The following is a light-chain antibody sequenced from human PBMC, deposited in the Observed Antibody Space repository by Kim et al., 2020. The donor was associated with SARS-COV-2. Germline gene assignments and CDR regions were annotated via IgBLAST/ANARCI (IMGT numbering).Light chain of an antibody. CDR1: QSVSSN. CDR3: QQYNNWPPST. Sequence: VSPGERANLPCRASQSVSSNLAWYQQEPGQAPRLLIYGASTRATGIPARFSGSGSGTEFTLTISSLQSEDFAVYYCQQYNNWPPSTFGQGTKLEI. CDR2: GAS. J-gene: IGKJ2*01. V-gene: IGKV3-15*01.